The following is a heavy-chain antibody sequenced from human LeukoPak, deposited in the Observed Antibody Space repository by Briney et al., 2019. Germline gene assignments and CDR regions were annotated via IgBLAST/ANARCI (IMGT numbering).Heavy chain of an antibody. D-gene: IGHD3-22*01. V-gene: IGHV3-23*01. J-gene: IGHJ4*02. Sequence: GGSLRLSCAASGFTFSSYAMSWVRQAPGKGLEWVSAISGSGGSTYYADSVKGRFTISRDNSKNTLCLQMNSLRAEDTAVYYCAKDEYYYDSSGLFDYWGQGTLVTVSS. CDR3: AKDEYYYDSSGLFDY. CDR1: GFTFSSYA. CDR2: ISGSGGST.